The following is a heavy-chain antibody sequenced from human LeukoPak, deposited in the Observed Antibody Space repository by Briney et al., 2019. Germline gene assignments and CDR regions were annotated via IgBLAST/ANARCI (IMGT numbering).Heavy chain of an antibody. V-gene: IGHV3-7*01. D-gene: IGHD1-26*01. CDR2: IKQDGSEK. CDR1: GVTFSSYW. Sequence: GGSLRLSCAASGVTFSSYWLSWVRQPPGKGLEWVGNIKQDGSEKYYVDSVKGRFTISRDNAKISLYLQMNSLRAEDTAVYYCARYEVGYSDYWGQGTLVTVSS. J-gene: IGHJ4*02. CDR3: ARYEVGYSDY.